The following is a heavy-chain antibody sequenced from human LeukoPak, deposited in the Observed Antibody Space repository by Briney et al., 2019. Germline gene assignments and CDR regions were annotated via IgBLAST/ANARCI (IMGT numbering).Heavy chain of an antibody. V-gene: IGHV3-74*01. CDR1: GFAFSDYW. Sequence: PGGSLRLSCAASGFAFSDYWMHWVRQAPEKGLVWVSRINSGGSSRTYADSVKGRFTVSRDDAKNTLYLQMNSLRVEDTAVYYCARGRSYYYAMDVWGQGTTVTVSS. J-gene: IGHJ6*02. CDR2: INSGGSSR. CDR3: ARGRSYYYAMDV.